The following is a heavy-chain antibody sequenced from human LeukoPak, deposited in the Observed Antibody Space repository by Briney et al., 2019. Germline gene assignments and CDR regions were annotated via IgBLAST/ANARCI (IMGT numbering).Heavy chain of an antibody. J-gene: IGHJ5*02. CDR1: GGTFSSYA. V-gene: IGHV1-69*13. Sequence: ASVKVSCKASGGTFSSYAISWVRQAPGQGLEWMGGIIPIFGTANYAQKFQGRVTITADESTSTAYMELSSLRPEDTAVYYCARDRYGVVLYNWFDPWGQGTLVTVSS. D-gene: IGHD3-3*01. CDR2: IIPIFGTA. CDR3: ARDRYGVVLYNWFDP.